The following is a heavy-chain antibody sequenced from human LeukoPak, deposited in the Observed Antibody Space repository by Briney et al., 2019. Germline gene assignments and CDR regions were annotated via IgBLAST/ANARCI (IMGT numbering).Heavy chain of an antibody. CDR1: GFTFSIYA. J-gene: IGHJ4*02. V-gene: IGHV3-23*01. CDR2: ISGSGGTA. Sequence: GGSLRLSCAASGFTFSIYAMSWVRQAPGRGLEWVSAISGSGGTAYYADSVKGRFTISRDNSKNTLYLQMNSLRAEDTAVYYCAKKGYYDGSGYYMYYFDHWGQGTLVTVSS. CDR3: AKKGYYDGSGYYMYYFDH. D-gene: IGHD3-22*01.